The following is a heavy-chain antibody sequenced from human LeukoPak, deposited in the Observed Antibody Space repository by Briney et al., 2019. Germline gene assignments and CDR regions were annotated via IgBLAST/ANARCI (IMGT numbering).Heavy chain of an antibody. CDR1: GFTFSSYA. D-gene: IGHD2-2*01. CDR2: ISGSGGST. Sequence: GGSLRLSCAASGFTFSSYAMSWVRQAPGKGLEWVSAISGSGGSTYYADSVKGRFTISRDNSKNTLYLQMNSLRAEDTAVYYCAKVGYCSSTSCYWRGTYYFDYWGQRTLVTVSS. CDR3: AKVGYCSSTSCYWRGTYYFDY. V-gene: IGHV3-23*01. J-gene: IGHJ4*02.